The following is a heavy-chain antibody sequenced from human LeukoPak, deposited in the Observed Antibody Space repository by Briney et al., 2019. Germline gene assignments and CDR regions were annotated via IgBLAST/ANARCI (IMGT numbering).Heavy chain of an antibody. CDR3: ARAVTPSYSSGWENWFDP. D-gene: IGHD6-19*01. CDR1: GFIFCNAW. CDR2: ISSSGSTI. J-gene: IGHJ5*02. V-gene: IGHV3-11*04. Sequence: PGGSLRLSCAASGFIFCNAWMSWIRQVPGKGLEWVSYISSSGSTIYYADSVKGRFTISRDNAKNSLYLQMNSLRAEDTAVYYCARAVTPSYSSGWENWFDPWGQGTLVTVSS.